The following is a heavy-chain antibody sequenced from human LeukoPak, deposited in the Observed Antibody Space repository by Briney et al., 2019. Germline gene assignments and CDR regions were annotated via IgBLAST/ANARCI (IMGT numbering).Heavy chain of an antibody. D-gene: IGHD1-26*01. V-gene: IGHV4-61*02. J-gene: IGHJ4*02. CDR3: ARSRGGGSISRNYFDY. CDR1: GGSISSGSYY. Sequence: SETLSLTCTVSGGSISSGSYYWSWIRQPAGKGLEWIGRIYTSVSTNYNPSLKSRVTISVDTSKSQFSLKLSSVTAADTAVYYCARSRGGGSISRNYFDYWGQGTLVTVSS. CDR2: IYTSVST.